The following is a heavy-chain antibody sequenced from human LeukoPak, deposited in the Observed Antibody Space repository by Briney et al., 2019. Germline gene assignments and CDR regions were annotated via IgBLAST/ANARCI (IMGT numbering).Heavy chain of an antibody. Sequence: PQTLSLTCTVSGGXTSSDAYFWSWIRQHPGRGLQWIGYIYYSGSTYYNPSLKSRVTISVDTSKNQFSLKLSSVTAADTAVYYCARTSIATRHFDYWGQGTLVTVSS. J-gene: IGHJ4*02. CDR2: IYYSGST. CDR3: ARTSIATRHFDY. D-gene: IGHD6-6*01. CDR1: GGXTSSDAYF. V-gene: IGHV4-31*03.